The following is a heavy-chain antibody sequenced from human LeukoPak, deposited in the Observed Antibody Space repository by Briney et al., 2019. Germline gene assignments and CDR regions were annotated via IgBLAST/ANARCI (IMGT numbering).Heavy chain of an antibody. Sequence: GGSLRLSCAASGFTFSSYSMNWVRQAPGKGLEWVSSTSSSSSYIYYADSVKGRFTISRDNAKNSLYLQMNSLRAEDTAVYYCASAADTDGYDYWGQGTLVTVSS. D-gene: IGHD5-18*01. CDR2: TSSSSSYI. J-gene: IGHJ4*02. CDR1: GFTFSSYS. CDR3: ASAADTDGYDY. V-gene: IGHV3-21*01.